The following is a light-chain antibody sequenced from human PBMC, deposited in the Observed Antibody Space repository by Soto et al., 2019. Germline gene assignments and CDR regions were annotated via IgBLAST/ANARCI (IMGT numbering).Light chain of an antibody. CDR2: EGS. V-gene: IGLV2-14*02. Sequence: QSALTQPASVSGSPGQSITISCTGTNSDVGGYSLVSWYQQHPGKVPKLMIYEGSKRPSGVSNRFSGSKSGNTASLTFSGLQADDEADYYCCSLTTSHTYVFGSGTKLTVL. CDR1: NSDVGGYSL. CDR3: CSLTTSHTYV. J-gene: IGLJ1*01.